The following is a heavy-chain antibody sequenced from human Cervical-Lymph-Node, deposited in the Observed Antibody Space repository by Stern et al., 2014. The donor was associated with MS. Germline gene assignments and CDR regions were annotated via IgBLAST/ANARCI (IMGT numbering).Heavy chain of an antibody. D-gene: IGHD5-18*01. CDR3: AREMKYSSGFGGHGMDV. J-gene: IGHJ6*02. CDR2: INSASSFT. V-gene: IGHV3-21*01. Sequence: MQLVQSGGGLVKPGGSLRLSCAASGFTFGTYSMDWVRQAPGKGLEWVSSINSASSFTYYADSVKGRFTISRDNAQNSLYLEMNSLRAEDTAVYYCAREMKYSSGFGGHGMDVWGHGTTVTVSS. CDR1: GFTFGTYS.